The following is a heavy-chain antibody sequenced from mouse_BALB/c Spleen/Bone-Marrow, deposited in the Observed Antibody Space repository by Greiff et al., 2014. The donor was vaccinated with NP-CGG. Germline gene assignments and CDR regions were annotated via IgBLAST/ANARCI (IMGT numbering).Heavy chain of an antibody. CDR3: ASSYDGSSYPMDY. J-gene: IGHJ4*01. D-gene: IGHD1-1*01. CDR1: GYTFTDYA. Sequence: VQLQQSGPELVRPGVSVKISCKGSGYTFTDYAMHWVKQSHAKSLEWIGVISTYSCNTNYNQKFKGKATMTVDKSTSTAYMELAILTSEDSAIYYGASSYDGSSYPMDYWGQGTSVTVSS. V-gene: IGHV1-67*01. CDR2: ISTYSCNT.